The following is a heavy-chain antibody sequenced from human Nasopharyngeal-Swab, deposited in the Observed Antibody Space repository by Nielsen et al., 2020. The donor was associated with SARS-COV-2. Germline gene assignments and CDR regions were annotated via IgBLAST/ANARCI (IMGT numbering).Heavy chain of an antibody. D-gene: IGHD6-6*01. CDR3: ARGGAARPDY. V-gene: IGHV3-48*02. CDR2: ISSSRSTI. Sequence: GSLKISCAASGFTFSSYGMNWVRQAPGKGLEWVSYISSSRSTINYADSVKGRFTISRDNAKNSLYLQMNSLRDEDTAVYYCARGGAARPDYWGQGTLVTVSS. J-gene: IGHJ4*02. CDR1: GFTFSSYG.